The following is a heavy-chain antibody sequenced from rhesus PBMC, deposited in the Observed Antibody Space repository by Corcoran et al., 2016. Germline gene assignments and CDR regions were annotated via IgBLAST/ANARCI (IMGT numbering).Heavy chain of an antibody. Sequence: QVQLQESGPGLVKPSETLSLTCAVSGGSLSSSNCLRWIRQPPGKGREWHGGVYSQTDSTNYNPSLKNRVNISKDTSKNQFSLKLSSVTAADTAVYYCARGLGEYWGQGVLVTVSS. D-gene: IGHD3-3*01. CDR1: GGSLSSSNCL. V-gene: IGHV4S12*01. J-gene: IGHJ4*01. CDR3: ARGLGEY. CDR2: VYSQTDST.